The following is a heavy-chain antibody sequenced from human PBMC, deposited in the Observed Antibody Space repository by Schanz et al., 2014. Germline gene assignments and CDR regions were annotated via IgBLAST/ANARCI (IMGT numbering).Heavy chain of an antibody. J-gene: IGHJ6*02. D-gene: IGHD3-9*01. CDR2: ISAFDDKT. Sequence: QVQLVQSGGEVKKPGASATVSCKASGYTFNNHGISWVRQAPGQGLEWMGWISAFDDKTDYAQNFQGRLIMTTDTSTTTGYMELRGLRSDDTAVYYCARETTISTGGAFDVWGQGTTVTVSS. V-gene: IGHV1-18*01. CDR3: ARETTISTGGAFDV. CDR1: GYTFNNHG.